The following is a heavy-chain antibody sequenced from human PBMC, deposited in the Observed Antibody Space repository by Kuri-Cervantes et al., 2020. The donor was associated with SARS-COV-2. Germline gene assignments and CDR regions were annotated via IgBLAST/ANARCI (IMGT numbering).Heavy chain of an antibody. CDR1: GFTVSGHW. V-gene: IGHV3-74*01. J-gene: IGHJ4*02. CDR2: INPDGSYT. Sequence: GGSLRLSCAASGFTVSGHWIHWVRQAPGKGLVWVSRINPDGSYTNNADSVKGRFTLSRDNATNMLFLQMNSLRAEDTAVYYCVRDGDHWNFDYWGQGTLVPSPQ. CDR3: VRDGDHWNFDY. D-gene: IGHD1-1*01.